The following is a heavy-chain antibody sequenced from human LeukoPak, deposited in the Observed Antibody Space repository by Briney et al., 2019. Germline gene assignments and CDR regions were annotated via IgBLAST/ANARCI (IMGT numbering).Heavy chain of an antibody. D-gene: IGHD6-6*01. CDR2: IYTSGST. CDR1: SGSLGSYY. Sequence: SETLSLTCTVSSGSLGSYYWNWLRQPAGKGLEGIGHIYTSGSTNYNPSLKSRVTMSVDTSQNHFSLKLNSVTAADTAFYYCAREYSSSSGKALDYWGQGTLVTVSS. J-gene: IGHJ4*02. V-gene: IGHV4-4*07. CDR3: AREYSSSSGKALDY.